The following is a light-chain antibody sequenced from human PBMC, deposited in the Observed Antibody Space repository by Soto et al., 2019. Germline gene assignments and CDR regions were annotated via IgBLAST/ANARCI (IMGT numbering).Light chain of an antibody. CDR3: QQYAGSRT. J-gene: IGKJ1*01. Sequence: EIVLKQSPGTLSLSPGERATLSCRASQSVSSSYLAWYQQKPGQAPRLLIYGASSRATGIPDRFSGSGSGTDFTLTISRLEPEDFAVYYCQQYAGSRTFGQGTKVEIK. CDR2: GAS. CDR1: QSVSSSY. V-gene: IGKV3-20*01.